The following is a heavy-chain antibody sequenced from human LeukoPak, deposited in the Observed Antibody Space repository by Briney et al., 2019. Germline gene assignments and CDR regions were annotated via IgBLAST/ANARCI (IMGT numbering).Heavy chain of an antibody. V-gene: IGHV3-73*01. J-gene: IGHJ6*03. CDR1: GFTVSGSA. Sequence: GGSLRLSCAASGFTVSGSAMHWVRQASGKGLEWVGRIRSKANSYATAYAASVKGRFTISRDDSKNTAYLQMNSLKTEDTAVYYCTRAHSSGWLYYYYYYMDVWGKGTTVTVSS. D-gene: IGHD6-19*01. CDR3: TRAHSSGWLYYYYYYMDV. CDR2: IRSKANSYAT.